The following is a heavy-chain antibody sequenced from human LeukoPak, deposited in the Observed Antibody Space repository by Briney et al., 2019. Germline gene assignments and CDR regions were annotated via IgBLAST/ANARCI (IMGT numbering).Heavy chain of an antibody. J-gene: IGHJ6*03. CDR1: GGSISSYW. CDR2: IYHSGST. V-gene: IGHV4-4*02. D-gene: IGHD2-15*01. Sequence: SSETLSLTCTVSGGSISSYWWSWVRQPPGKGLEWIGEIYHSGSTNYNPSLKSRVTISMDKSKNQFSLNLSSVTAADTAVYYCATVTRYCSGGSCYSGYYYYYMDVWGKGTTVTVSS. CDR3: ATVTRYCSGGSCYSGYYYYYMDV.